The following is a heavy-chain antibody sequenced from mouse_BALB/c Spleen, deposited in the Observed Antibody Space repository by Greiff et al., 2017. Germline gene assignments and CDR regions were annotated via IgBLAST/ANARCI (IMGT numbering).Heavy chain of an antibody. CDR2: IDTSDSYT. V-gene: IGHV1-69*01. D-gene: IGHD2-2*01. CDR3: ARDGYDGAMDY. CDR1: GYTFTDYW. Sequence: VQLQQPGAELVMPGASVKMSCKASGYTFTDYWMHWVKQRPGQGLEWIGAIDTSDSYTSYNQKFKGKATLTVDESSSTAYMQLSSLTSEDSAVYYCARDGYDGAMDYWGQGTSVTVSS. J-gene: IGHJ4*01.